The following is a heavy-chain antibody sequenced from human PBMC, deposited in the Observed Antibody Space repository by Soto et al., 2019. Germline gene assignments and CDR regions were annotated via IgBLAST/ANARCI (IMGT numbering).Heavy chain of an antibody. CDR3: AREYTMVRGVPLYYFDY. CDR2: INPSGGST. CDR1: GYTFTSYY. J-gene: IGHJ4*02. Sequence: RASVKVSCKASGYTFTSYYMHWVRQAPGQGLEWMGIINPSGGSTSYAQKFQGRVTMTRDTSTSTVYMELSSLRSEDTAVYYCAREYTMVRGVPLYYFDYWGQGTLVTVSS. D-gene: IGHD3-10*01. V-gene: IGHV1-46*01.